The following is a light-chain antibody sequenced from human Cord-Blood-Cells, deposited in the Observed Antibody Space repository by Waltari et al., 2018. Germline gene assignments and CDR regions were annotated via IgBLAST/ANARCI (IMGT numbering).Light chain of an antibody. CDR2: KDS. V-gene: IGLV3-25*03. CDR3: QSADSSGTYRV. Sequence: SYELTQPPSVSVSPGQTARITCSGDALPKTYAYWYQQKPGQAPVLVIYKDSERPSGIPERFSGSSSGTTVTLTISGVQAEDEADYYCQSADSSGTYRVFGTGTKVTVL. CDR1: ALPKTY. J-gene: IGLJ1*01.